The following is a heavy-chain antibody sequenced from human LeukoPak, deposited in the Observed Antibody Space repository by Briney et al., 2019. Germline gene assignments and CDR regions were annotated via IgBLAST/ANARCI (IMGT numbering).Heavy chain of an antibody. Sequence: QPGGSLRLSCAASGFTFSSYWMHWVRQAPGKGLVWVSRINGDGSSTSYADSVKGRFTISRDNAKNTLYLQMNSLRAEGTAVYYCARFNYDSSGYYSTGFDYWGQGTLVTVSS. J-gene: IGHJ4*02. D-gene: IGHD3-22*01. CDR3: ARFNYDSSGYYSTGFDY. CDR2: INGDGSST. V-gene: IGHV3-74*01. CDR1: GFTFSSYW.